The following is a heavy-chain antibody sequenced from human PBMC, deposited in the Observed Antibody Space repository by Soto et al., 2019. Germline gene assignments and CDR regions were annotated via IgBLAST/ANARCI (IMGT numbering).Heavy chain of an antibody. CDR3: AGRVGATSPSTLAIDY. CDR2: IYYSGST. CDR1: GGSISSYY. D-gene: IGHD1-26*01. Sequence: SETLSLTCTVSGGSISSYYWSWIRQPPGKGLEWIGYIYYSGSTNYNPSLKSRVTISVDTSKNQFSLKLSSVTAADTAVYYCAGRVGATSPSTLAIDYWGQGTLVTVSS. V-gene: IGHV4-59*01. J-gene: IGHJ4*02.